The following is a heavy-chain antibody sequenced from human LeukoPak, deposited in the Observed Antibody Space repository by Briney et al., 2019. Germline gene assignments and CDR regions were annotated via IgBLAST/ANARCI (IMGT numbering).Heavy chain of an antibody. V-gene: IGHV3-48*04. Sequence: GGSLRLSCAASGFTFSTYTMNWVRQAPGKGLQWVSDISSSGTTIYYADSVKGRFTISRDNAKNSLYLQMNSLRAEDTAVYYCARKYCSTTSCLFDNWGQGTLVTVSS. CDR1: GFTFSTYT. CDR2: ISSSGTTI. J-gene: IGHJ4*02. D-gene: IGHD2-2*01. CDR3: ARKYCSTTSCLFDN.